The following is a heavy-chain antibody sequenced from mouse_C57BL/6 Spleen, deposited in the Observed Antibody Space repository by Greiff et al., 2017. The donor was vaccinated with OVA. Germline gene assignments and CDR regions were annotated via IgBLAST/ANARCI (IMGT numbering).Heavy chain of an antibody. CDR1: GYTFTSYW. CDR3: AKITTVGYFDV. V-gene: IGHV1-64*01. CDR2: IHPNSGST. Sequence: QVHVKQPGAELVKPGASVKLSCKASGYTFTSYWMHWVKQRPGQGLEWIGMIHPNSGSTNYNEKFKSKATLTVDKSSSTAYMQLSSLTSEDSAVYYCAKITTVGYFDVWGTGTTVTVSS. J-gene: IGHJ1*03. D-gene: IGHD1-1*01.